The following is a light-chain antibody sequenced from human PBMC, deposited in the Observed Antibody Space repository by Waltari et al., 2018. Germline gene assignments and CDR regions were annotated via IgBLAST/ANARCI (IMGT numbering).Light chain of an antibody. V-gene: IGLV3-1*01. CDR1: NLGTKY. CDR3: QAWDSRTAV. J-gene: IGLJ2*01. CDR2: QDH. Sequence: SYELAQPPSLSVSPGQTATITCSGDNLGTKYVSWYQQKPGQSPILVIFQDHTRPSGIPDRFSGSNSGNTATLTISGTRTMDEADYYCQAWDSRTAVFGGGTRLTVL.